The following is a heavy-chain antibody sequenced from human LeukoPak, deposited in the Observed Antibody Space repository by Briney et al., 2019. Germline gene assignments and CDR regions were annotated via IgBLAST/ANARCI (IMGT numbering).Heavy chain of an antibody. CDR3: AKVRLDCSSTSCYPPFSNYGMDV. V-gene: IGHV3-23*01. CDR2: IDGGGLDNT. D-gene: IGHD2-2*01. Sequence: QSGGSLRLSCAASGLTLRPHGMAWIRQAPGRGLEWVSAIDGGGLDNTYYADSVRGRFTISRDNSKNTLYLQMNSLRAEDTAVYYCAKVRLDCSSTSCYPPFSNYGMDVWGQGTTVTVSS. CDR1: GLTLRPHG. J-gene: IGHJ6*02.